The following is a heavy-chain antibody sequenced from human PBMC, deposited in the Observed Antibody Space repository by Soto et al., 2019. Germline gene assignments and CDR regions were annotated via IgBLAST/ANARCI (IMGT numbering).Heavy chain of an antibody. Sequence: PSETLSLTCTVSGDSVSGYYWSWIRQPPGKGLEWIGYIYYTGSTNYNPSLKSRVTISVDTSKNQFSLKLTSVTAADTAVYFCAKYYCSTTTCYFFDYWGQGTLVT. CDR2: IYYTGST. D-gene: IGHD2-2*01. J-gene: IGHJ4*02. CDR1: GDSVSGYY. V-gene: IGHV4-59*02. CDR3: AKYYCSTTTCYFFDY.